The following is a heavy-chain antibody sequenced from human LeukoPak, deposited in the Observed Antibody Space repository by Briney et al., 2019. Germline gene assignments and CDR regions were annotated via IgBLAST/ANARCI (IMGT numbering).Heavy chain of an antibody. J-gene: IGHJ4*02. CDR2: VYYSGSI. CDR3: AREPIVGATNLFDY. CDR1: GGSINNYY. V-gene: IGHV4-59*01. D-gene: IGHD1-26*01. Sequence: SSETLSLTCTVSGGSINNYYWGWIRQPPGKGLEWMGYVYYSGSINYNPSLKSRLTISVDTSKNQFSLKLSSVTAADTAVYYCAREPIVGATNLFDYWGQGTLVTVSS.